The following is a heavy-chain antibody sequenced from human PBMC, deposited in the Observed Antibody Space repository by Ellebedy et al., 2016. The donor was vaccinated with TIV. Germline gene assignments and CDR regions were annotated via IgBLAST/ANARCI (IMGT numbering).Heavy chain of an antibody. J-gene: IGHJ6*02. V-gene: IGHV5-10-1*01. D-gene: IGHD6-19*01. Sequence: GGSLRLXXEGFGYSFTSYWIGWVRQMPGKGLEWMGRIDPSDSYTNYSPSFQGHVTISADKSISTAYLQWSSLKASDTAMYYCASGVEGSSGWYGMDVWGQGTTVTVSS. CDR2: IDPSDSYT. CDR1: GYSFTSYW. CDR3: ASGVEGSSGWYGMDV.